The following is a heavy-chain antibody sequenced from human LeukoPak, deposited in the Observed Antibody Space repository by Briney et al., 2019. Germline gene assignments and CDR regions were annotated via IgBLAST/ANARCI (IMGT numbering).Heavy chain of an antibody. D-gene: IGHD3-22*01. CDR1: GGTFSSYA. V-gene: IGHV1-69*13. Sequence: SVKVSCKASGGTFSSYAISWVRQAPGQGLEWMGGIIPIFGTANYAQKFQGRVTITADESTSTAYMELSSLRAEDTAVYYCARGSQGYYYDSSGQPYYFDYWGQGTLVTVSS. CDR2: IIPIFGTA. CDR3: ARGSQGYYYDSSGQPYYFDY. J-gene: IGHJ4*02.